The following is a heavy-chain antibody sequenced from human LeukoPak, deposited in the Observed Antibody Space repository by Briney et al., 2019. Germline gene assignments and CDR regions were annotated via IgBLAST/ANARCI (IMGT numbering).Heavy chain of an antibody. Sequence: NPSETLSLTCTVSGGSISRNYWSWIRQPPGKGLEWIGEINHSGSTNYNPSLKSRVTISVDTSKNQFSLKLSSVTAADTAVYYCARVLEGSSGQHWYFDLWGRGTLVTVSS. CDR1: GGSISRNY. D-gene: IGHD6-19*01. CDR2: INHSGST. CDR3: ARVLEGSSGQHWYFDL. V-gene: IGHV4-34*01. J-gene: IGHJ2*01.